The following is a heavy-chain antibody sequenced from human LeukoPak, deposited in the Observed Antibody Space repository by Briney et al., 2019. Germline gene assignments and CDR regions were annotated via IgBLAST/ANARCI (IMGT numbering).Heavy chain of an antibody. J-gene: IGHJ4*02. Sequence: SETLSLTCTVSGGSISSYYWSWIRQPAGKGLEWSGRIYTSGSTNYNASLKSRVSMSVETSKNQFSLKLSSVTAADTAVFYCARENSGGYREFDYWGEGTLVTVSS. CDR3: ARENSGGYREFDY. CDR2: IYTSGST. V-gene: IGHV4-4*07. CDR1: GGSISSYY. D-gene: IGHD1-26*01.